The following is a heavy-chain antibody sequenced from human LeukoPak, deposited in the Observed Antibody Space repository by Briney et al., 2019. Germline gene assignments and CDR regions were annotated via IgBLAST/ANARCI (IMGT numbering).Heavy chain of an antibody. CDR3: ARSTWLLDK. Sequence: SETLSLTCTVSGGSISSSSYYWSWIRQPPGKGLEWIGYIYYSGSTNYNPSLKSRVTISLDTSKNQFSLKLSSVTAADTAVYYYARSTWLLDKWGQGTLVTVSS. J-gene: IGHJ4*02. CDR1: GGSISSSSYY. V-gene: IGHV4-61*01. CDR2: IYYSGST. D-gene: IGHD3-22*01.